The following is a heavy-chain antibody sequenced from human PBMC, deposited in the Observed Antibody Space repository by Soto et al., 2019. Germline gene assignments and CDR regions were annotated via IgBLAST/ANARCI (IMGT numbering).Heavy chain of an antibody. CDR3: GRGEQNNVYASIGP. D-gene: IGHD1-1*01. CDR2: ISTYNGNTKT. V-gene: IGHV1-18*04. CDR1: TGTFNHYG. J-gene: IGHJ5*02. Sequence: ASEKVSCKASTGTFNHYGIALVRQAPGQGLEWLGWISTYNGNTKTNHKKTFQGRFTMTSESASKTAYMEQRRLTPDDTAAYYCGRGEQNNVYASIGPWGQGTLVTVSS.